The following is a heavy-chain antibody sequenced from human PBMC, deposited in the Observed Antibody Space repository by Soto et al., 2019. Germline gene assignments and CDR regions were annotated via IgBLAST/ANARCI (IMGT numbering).Heavy chain of an antibody. CDR3: AKDPILPRAHRKQWLGDFDY. D-gene: IGHD6-19*01. J-gene: IGHJ4*02. CDR2: VSASGLNT. Sequence: PGGSLRLSCAASGFTFSTYAMAWVRQAPGKGLEWVSGVSASGLNTDYADPVKGRFSISRDNSKNTLSLHMNSLRAEDTAVYYCAKDPILPRAHRKQWLGDFDYWGQGTLVTVSS. CDR1: GFTFSTYA. V-gene: IGHV3-23*01.